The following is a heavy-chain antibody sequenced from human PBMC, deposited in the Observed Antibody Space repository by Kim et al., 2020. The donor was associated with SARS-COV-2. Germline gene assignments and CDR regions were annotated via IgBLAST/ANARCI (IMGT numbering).Heavy chain of an antibody. Sequence: GGSLRLSCAASGFTFSSYAMSWVRQAPGKGLEWVSAISGSGGSTYYADSVKGRFTISRDNSKNTLYLQMNSLRAEDTAVYYCAKDSDVLRVFVLWFGVDIDYWGQGTLVTVSS. J-gene: IGHJ4*02. CDR2: ISGSGGST. CDR3: AKDSDVLRVFVLWFGVDIDY. V-gene: IGHV3-23*01. D-gene: IGHD3-10*01. CDR1: GFTFSSYA.